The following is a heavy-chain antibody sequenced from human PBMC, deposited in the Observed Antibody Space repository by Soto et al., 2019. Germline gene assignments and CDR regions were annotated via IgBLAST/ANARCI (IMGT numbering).Heavy chain of an antibody. V-gene: IGHV2-5*01. Sequence: QITLKESGPTLVKPTQTLTLTCTFSGFSLSTSEVGVGWIRQPPGKALEWLALIYWNDDKRYSPSLKSRLTISKDTSKNQVVLTMTNMDPVDTATYYCVRFIDGFDIWGQGTMVTVSS. CDR3: VRFIDGFDI. CDR1: GFSLSTSEVG. CDR2: IYWNDDK. J-gene: IGHJ3*02.